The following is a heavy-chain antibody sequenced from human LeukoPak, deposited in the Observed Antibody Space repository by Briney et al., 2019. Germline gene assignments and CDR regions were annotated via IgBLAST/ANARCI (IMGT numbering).Heavy chain of an antibody. J-gene: IGHJ4*02. CDR2: IYSGGST. V-gene: IGHV3-53*01. CDR3: ASSSGSRWYFDY. Sequence: GRSLRLSCAASGFTVSSNYMSWVRQAPGKGLEWVSIIYSGGSTYFADSVKGRFTISRDNSKNTLYLQMNSLRAEDTAVYYCASSSGSRWYFDYWGQGTLVTVSS. CDR1: GFTVSSNY. D-gene: IGHD3-22*01.